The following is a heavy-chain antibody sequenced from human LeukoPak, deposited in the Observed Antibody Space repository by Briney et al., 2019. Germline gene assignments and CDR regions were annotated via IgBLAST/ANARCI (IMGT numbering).Heavy chain of an antibody. CDR1: EFTFGSYS. V-gene: IGHV3-48*01. D-gene: IGHD3-3*01. CDR2: ISDSSTTI. Sequence: GGSLRLSCAASEFTFGSYSMNWVRQAPGKGLEWVSYISDSSTTIYYADSVKGRFTISRDNAKNSLYLQMNSLRAEDTAVYYCARDRGGAYDFWSGYYTGYFDYWGQGTLVPVSS. CDR3: ARDRGGAYDFWSGYYTGYFDY. J-gene: IGHJ4*02.